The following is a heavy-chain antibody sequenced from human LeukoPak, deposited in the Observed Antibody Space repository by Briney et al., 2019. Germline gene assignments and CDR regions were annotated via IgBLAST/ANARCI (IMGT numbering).Heavy chain of an antibody. CDR2: ISGSGGST. J-gene: IGHJ2*01. Sequence: LSLTCTVSGGSISSYYWSWIRQPPGKGLEWVSAISGSGGSTYYADSVKGRFTISRDNSKNTLYLLMNSLRAEDTAVYYCAKDHGDWYFDLWGRGTLVTVSS. CDR3: AKDHGDWYFDL. CDR1: GGSISSYY. D-gene: IGHD4-17*01. V-gene: IGHV3-23*01.